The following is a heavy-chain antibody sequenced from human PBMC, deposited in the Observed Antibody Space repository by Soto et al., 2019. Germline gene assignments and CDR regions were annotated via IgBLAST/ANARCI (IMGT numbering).Heavy chain of an antibody. CDR1: GFTFSDYG. CDR2: ISYDGSNE. D-gene: IGHD6-19*01. V-gene: IGHV3-30*18. J-gene: IGHJ4*02. CDR3: AKDHWKQWLGYLDY. Sequence: QVQLVESGGGVVQPGRSLRLSCTVSGFTFSDYGMHWVRQAPGRGLEWVAVISYDGSNERYGDPVKGRFTISRDNSKNTLYLQMNSLRAEDTGVYYCAKDHWKQWLGYLDYWGQGALVTVSS.